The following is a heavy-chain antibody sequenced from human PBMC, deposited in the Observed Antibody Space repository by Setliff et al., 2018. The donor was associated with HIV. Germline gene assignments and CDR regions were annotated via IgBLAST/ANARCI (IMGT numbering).Heavy chain of an antibody. CDR2: INHSGST. V-gene: IGHV4-34*01. Sequence: SSETLSLTCAVYGGSFSGYYWSWIRQPPGKGLEWIGEINHSGSTNDNPSRKSRVTISVDTSKNQFPLKLSSVIAADTAVYYCARIFGDQGYYYGMDVWGQGTTVTVSS. CDR3: ARIFGDQGYYYGMDV. J-gene: IGHJ6*02. CDR1: GGSFSGYY. D-gene: IGHD3-3*01.